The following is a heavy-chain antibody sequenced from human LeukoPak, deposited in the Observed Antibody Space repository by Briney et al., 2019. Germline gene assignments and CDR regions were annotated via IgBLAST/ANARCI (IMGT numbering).Heavy chain of an antibody. D-gene: IGHD1-7*01. J-gene: IGHJ4*02. Sequence: GGSLRLSCAASGFSVSYNYMSWARQAPARGLEWVSVIYAGGDTYYADSVKGRFTISRDNSKNTVYLQMHSLRADDTAVYYCARISGTLCFDLWGLGTLVTVSS. CDR2: IYAGGDT. V-gene: IGHV3-66*01. CDR3: ARISGTLCFDL. CDR1: GFSVSYNY.